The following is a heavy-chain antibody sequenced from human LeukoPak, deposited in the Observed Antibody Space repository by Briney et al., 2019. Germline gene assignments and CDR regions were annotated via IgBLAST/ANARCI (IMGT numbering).Heavy chain of an antibody. D-gene: IGHD2-15*01. J-gene: IGHJ4*02. V-gene: IGHV4-39*01. CDR3: ARRNSRWHVFDF. Sequence: PSETLSLTCTVSGDSISSTNYHWGWIRQPPGKGLEWIANIFYSGTTYYNPSLKSRVTISVDTSKNQFSLRLSSVTAADTAVYYCARRNSRWHVFDFWGQGTLVTVSS. CDR1: GDSISSTNYH. CDR2: IFYSGTT.